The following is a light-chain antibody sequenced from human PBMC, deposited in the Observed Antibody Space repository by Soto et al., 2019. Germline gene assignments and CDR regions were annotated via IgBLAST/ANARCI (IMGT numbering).Light chain of an antibody. Sequence: QSALTQPPSASGSPGQSVTISCTGTSSDVGGYNYVSWYQQHPGKAPKLMIYEVSKRPSGVPDRFSGSKSGNTASLPVSGLQAEDEADYYCSSYAGSNNFVFGGGTKRTVL. CDR3: SSYAGSNNFV. CDR2: EVS. J-gene: IGLJ2*01. V-gene: IGLV2-8*01. CDR1: SSDVGGYNY.